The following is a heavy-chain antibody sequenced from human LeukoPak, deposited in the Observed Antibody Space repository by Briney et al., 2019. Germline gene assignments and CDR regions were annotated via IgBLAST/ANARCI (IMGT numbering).Heavy chain of an antibody. CDR2: INPNSGGT. V-gene: IGHV1-2*02. D-gene: IGHD6-19*01. Sequence: ASVKVSCKASGYTFTGYYMHWVRQAPGQGLEWMGWINPNSGGTNYAQKFQGRVTMTTDTSTSTAYMELRSLRSDDTAVYYCARVDSSGWSHHGWFDPWGQGTLVTVSS. J-gene: IGHJ5*02. CDR1: GYTFTGYY. CDR3: ARVDSSGWSHHGWFDP.